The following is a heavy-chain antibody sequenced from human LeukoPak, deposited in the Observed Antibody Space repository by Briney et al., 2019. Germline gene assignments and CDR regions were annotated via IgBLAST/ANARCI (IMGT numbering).Heavy chain of an antibody. V-gene: IGHV3-30*02. CDR2: IRYDGSNK. D-gene: IGHD2-15*01. CDR3: AKEAIDCRGSACYSYFFDS. Sequence: GGSLRLSCAASGFTFSTYGMHWVRQAPSKGLEWVAFIRYDGSNKYYADSVKGRFTISRSNSQNTLFLQMSSLRVEDTALYYCAKEAIDCRGSACYSYFFDSWGQGTLVTVSS. CDR1: GFTFSTYG. J-gene: IGHJ4*02.